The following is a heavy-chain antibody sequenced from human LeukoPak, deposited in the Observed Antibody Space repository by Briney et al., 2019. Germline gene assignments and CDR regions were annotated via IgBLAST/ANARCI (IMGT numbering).Heavy chain of an antibody. CDR2: ISWNSGSI. Sequence: GGSLRLSCAASGFTFDDYAMHWVRQAPGKGLEWVSGISWNSGSIGYADSVKGRFTISGDNAKNSLYLQMNSLRAEDTALYYCAKGTSSYYYGMDVWGQGTTVTVSS. CDR3: AKGTSSYYYGMDV. V-gene: IGHV3-9*01. D-gene: IGHD3-10*01. CDR1: GFTFDDYA. J-gene: IGHJ6*02.